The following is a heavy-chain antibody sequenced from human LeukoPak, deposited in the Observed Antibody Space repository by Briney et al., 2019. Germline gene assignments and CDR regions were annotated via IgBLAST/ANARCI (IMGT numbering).Heavy chain of an antibody. CDR2: IIPILGIA. CDR1: GGTFSSYT. V-gene: IGHV1-69*02. D-gene: IGHD1-26*01. J-gene: IGHJ5*02. Sequence: SVKVSCKASGGTFSSYTISWVRQAPGQGLEWMGRIIPILGIANYAQTFQGRVTITADKSTSTAYMELSSLRSEDTAVYYCARQATSIVGATTNWFDPWGQGTLVTVSS. CDR3: ARQATSIVGATTNWFDP.